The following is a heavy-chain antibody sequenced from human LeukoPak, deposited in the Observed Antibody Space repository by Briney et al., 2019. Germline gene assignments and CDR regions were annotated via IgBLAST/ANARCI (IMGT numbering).Heavy chain of an antibody. CDR3: ARAPSYGDYGGDH. D-gene: IGHD4-17*01. Sequence: ASVKVSCKASGYTFTNYGISWVRQAPGQGREGMEWISANNGVTNYAQKLQGRATMTTDTSTNTAYMELGSLRSDDTAVCYCARAPSYGDYGGDHWGQGTLLTVSS. CDR2: ISANNGVT. CDR1: GYTFTNYG. J-gene: IGHJ4*02. V-gene: IGHV1-18*01.